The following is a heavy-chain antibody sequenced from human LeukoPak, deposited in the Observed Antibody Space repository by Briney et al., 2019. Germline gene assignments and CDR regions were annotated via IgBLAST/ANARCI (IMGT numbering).Heavy chain of an antibody. CDR2: ISAYNGNT. Sequence: ASVKVSCKASGYTFTSYGISWVRQAPGQGLEWMGWISAYNGNTNYAQKLQGRVTMTTDTSTSTAYMELRSLRSDDTAVYYCARDRVGFGELLVPNDYWGQGTLVTVSS. CDR1: GYTFTSYG. CDR3: ARDRVGFGELLVPNDY. V-gene: IGHV1-18*01. D-gene: IGHD3-10*01. J-gene: IGHJ4*02.